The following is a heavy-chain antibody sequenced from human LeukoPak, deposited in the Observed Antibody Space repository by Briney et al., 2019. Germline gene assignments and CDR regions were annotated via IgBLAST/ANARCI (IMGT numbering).Heavy chain of an antibody. V-gene: IGHV3-7*01. CDR1: GFMFNRYW. CDR3: GTRAY. J-gene: IGHJ4*02. CDR2: IKQDGSEK. Sequence: GGSLRLSCAASGFMFNRYWMMWVRQAPGKGLEWVANIKQDGSEKYYVDSVKGRFTISRDNAKNSLYLQMSSLRVEDTAVYYCGTRAYWGQGTLVTVSS.